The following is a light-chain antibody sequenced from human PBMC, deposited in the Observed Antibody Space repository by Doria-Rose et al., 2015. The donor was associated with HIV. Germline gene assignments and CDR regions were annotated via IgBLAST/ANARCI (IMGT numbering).Light chain of an antibody. CDR2: AAS. J-gene: IGKJ1*01. CDR1: QTVSTY. Sequence: TQSPSSLSASIGDRVTITCRASQTVSTYLNWFQQEPGKAPKLLIYAASRLQSGVPSRFSGSGSGTDFTLTISGLQPGDFATYYCQQTYGSPPWAFGQGTKVVMK. V-gene: IGKV1-39*01. CDR3: QQTYGSPPWA.